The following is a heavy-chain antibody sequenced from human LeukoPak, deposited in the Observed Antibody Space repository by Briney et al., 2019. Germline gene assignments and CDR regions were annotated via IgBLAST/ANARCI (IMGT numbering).Heavy chain of an antibody. V-gene: IGHV3-53*01. D-gene: IGHD2-2*01. J-gene: IGHJ4*02. CDR3: ARVGLGEPAAEYYFDY. CDR1: GFTVSSSY. Sequence: GGSLRLSCAASGFTVSSSYMSWVRQAPGKGLEWVSVIYSGGSTYYADFVKGRFTISRDKSKNTLFLQMNSLRADDTAIYYCARVGLGEPAAEYYFDYWGQGTLVTVSS. CDR2: IYSGGST.